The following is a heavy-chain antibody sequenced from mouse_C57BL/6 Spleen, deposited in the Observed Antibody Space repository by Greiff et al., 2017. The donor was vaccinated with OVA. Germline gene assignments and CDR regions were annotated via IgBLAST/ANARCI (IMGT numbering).Heavy chain of an antibody. CDR1: GYTFTDYE. Sequence: QVQLQQSGAELVRPGASVTLSCTASGYTFTDYEMHWVKQTPVHGLEWIGAIDPEAGGTAYTQKFKGKAILTADKSSSPAYLELRSLTSEAAAVYYGRRRGAGSSYWLWGQGTLVTVSA. CDR3: RRRGAGSSYWL. J-gene: IGHJ3*01. V-gene: IGHV1-15*01. CDR2: IDPEAGGT. D-gene: IGHD1-1*01.